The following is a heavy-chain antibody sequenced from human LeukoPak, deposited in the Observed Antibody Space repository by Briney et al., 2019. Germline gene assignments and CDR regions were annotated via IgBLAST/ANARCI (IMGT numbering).Heavy chain of an antibody. J-gene: IGHJ4*02. D-gene: IGHD3-22*01. CDR3: ARSHYYDSSGVGFDY. CDR2: ISSTGGTA. Sequence: PGGSLRLSCAASGFTFSSFGMSWVRQAPGKGLEWVSAISSTGGTAYYADSVKGRFTISRDNSKNTLYLQMNSLRAEDTAVYYCARSHYYDSSGVGFDYWGQGTLVTVSS. CDR1: GFTFSSFG. V-gene: IGHV3-23*01.